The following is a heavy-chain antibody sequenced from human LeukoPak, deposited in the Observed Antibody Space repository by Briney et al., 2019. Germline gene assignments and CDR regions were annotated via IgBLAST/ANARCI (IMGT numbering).Heavy chain of an antibody. CDR2: ISSNGGST. V-gene: IGHV3-64*01. CDR1: GFTFSSYA. D-gene: IGHD6-13*01. J-gene: IGHJ6*02. Sequence: PGRSLRLSCAASGFTFSSYAMHWVRQAPGKGLEYVSAISSNGGSTYYANSVKGRFTISRDNSKNTLYLQMGSLRAEDMAVYYCARGFIAAAGTRYYYYGMDVWGQGTTVTVSS. CDR3: ARGFIAAAGTRYYYYGMDV.